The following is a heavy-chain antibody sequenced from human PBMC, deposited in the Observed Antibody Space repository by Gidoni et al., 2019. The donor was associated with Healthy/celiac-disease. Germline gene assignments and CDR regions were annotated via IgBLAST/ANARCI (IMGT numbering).Heavy chain of an antibody. D-gene: IGHD2-8*01. CDR2: ISSSSSYI. CDR3: ARGSRCTNGVCYYNWFDP. J-gene: IGHJ5*02. CDR1: GFNFSSYS. V-gene: IGHV3-21*01. Sequence: EVQLVESGGGLVKPGGSLRLSCAASGFNFSSYSMNWVRQAPGTGMEWVSSISSSSSYIYYADSVKGRFTISRDNAKNSLYLQMNSLRAEDTAVYYCARGSRCTNGVCYYNWFDPWGQGTLVTVAS.